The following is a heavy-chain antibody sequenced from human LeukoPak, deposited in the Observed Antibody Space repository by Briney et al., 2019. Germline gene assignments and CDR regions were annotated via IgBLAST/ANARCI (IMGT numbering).Heavy chain of an antibody. CDR2: IYTSGST. Sequence: PSETLSLTCTVSGGSISSYYWSWIRQPAGKGLEWIGRIYTSGSTNYNPSLKSRVTMSVDTSKNRFSLKLSSVTAADTAVYYCARDRASRITIFYDGMDVWGQGTTVTVSS. D-gene: IGHD3-3*01. CDR3: ARDRASRITIFYDGMDV. V-gene: IGHV4-4*07. J-gene: IGHJ6*02. CDR1: GGSISSYY.